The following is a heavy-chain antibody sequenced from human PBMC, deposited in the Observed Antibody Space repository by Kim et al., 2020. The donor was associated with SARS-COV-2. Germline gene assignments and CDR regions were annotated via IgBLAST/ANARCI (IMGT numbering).Heavy chain of an antibody. J-gene: IGHJ4*02. CDR3: AREYSYGYYFDY. V-gene: IGHV1-2*06. CDR1: GYSFTGYY. D-gene: IGHD5-18*01. Sequence: ASVKFSCKASGYSFTGYYIHWVRQAPGQGLEWMGRINPNSGGTNYAQTFQGRVTITRDTSISIAYMELSSLRSDDTAVYYCAREYSYGYYFDYWGQGTLVTVSS. CDR2: INPNSGGT.